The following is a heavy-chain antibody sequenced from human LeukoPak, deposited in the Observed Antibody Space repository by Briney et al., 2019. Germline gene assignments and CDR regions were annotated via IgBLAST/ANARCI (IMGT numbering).Heavy chain of an antibody. J-gene: IGHJ4*02. CDR3: ARVLTAVAGPYYFDF. D-gene: IGHD6-19*01. V-gene: IGHV4-4*07. CDR1: GGSISRHY. Sequence: SETLSLTCTVSGGSISRHYWSWIRQPAGKGLEWIGRIYSSGNTNYNPSLNSRVTMSVDTSRNQFSLKLTSVTAADTAVYYCARVLTAVAGPYYFDFWGQGTLVTVSS. CDR2: IYSSGNT.